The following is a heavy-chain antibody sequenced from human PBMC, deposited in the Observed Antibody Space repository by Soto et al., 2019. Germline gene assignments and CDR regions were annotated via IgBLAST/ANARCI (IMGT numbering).Heavy chain of an antibody. CDR2: INPNSGGT. D-gene: IGHD3-3*01. J-gene: IGHJ4*02. CDR3: ARGGNFEVWLLYTIDY. Sequence: QVQLVQSGAEVKKPGASVKVSCKASGYTFTGYYMHWVRQAPGQGLEWMGWINPNSGGTNYAQKFQGRVTMTRDTSIRTAYMERSRLRSDDTAVYYCARGGNFEVWLLYTIDYGGQGTLVTVSS. V-gene: IGHV1-2*02. CDR1: GYTFTGYY.